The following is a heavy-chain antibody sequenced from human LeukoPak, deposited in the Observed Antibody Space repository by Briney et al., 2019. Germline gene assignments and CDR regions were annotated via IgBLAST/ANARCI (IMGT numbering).Heavy chain of an antibody. CDR1: GGSISIGGYY. V-gene: IGHV4-31*03. J-gene: IGHJ4*02. D-gene: IGHD3-3*01. CDR3: ARGVYDFWSGFALGY. CDR2: IYYSGST. Sequence: PSETLSLTCTVSGGSISIGGYYWSWIRQHPGKGLEWIGYIYYSGSTYYNPSLKSRVTISVDTSKNQFSLKLSSVTAADTAVYYCARGVYDFWSGFALGYWGQGTLVTVSS.